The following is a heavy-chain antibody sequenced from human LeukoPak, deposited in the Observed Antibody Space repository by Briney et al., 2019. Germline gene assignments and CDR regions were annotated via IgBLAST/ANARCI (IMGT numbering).Heavy chain of an antibody. CDR1: GFTFSSYS. CDR2: ISSSSSYI. D-gene: IGHD5-18*01. CDR3: AREDTAMVNYYGMDV. V-gene: IGHV3-21*01. J-gene: IGHJ6*02. Sequence: GGSLRLSCAASGFTFSSYSMNWVRQAPGKGLEWVSSISSSSSYIYYADSVKGRFTISRDNAKNSLYLLMNSLRAEDTAVYYCAREDTAMVNYYGMDVWGQGTTVTVSS.